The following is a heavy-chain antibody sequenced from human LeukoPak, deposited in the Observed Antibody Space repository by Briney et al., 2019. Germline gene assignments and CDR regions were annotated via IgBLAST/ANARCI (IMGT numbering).Heavy chain of an antibody. Sequence: GGSLRLSCAASGFTFSSSAMSWVRQAPGKGLEWVSAISNNGGYTYYADSVQGRFTISRDNSKSTLCLQMNSLRAEDTAVYYCAKDLEVVVAATFDYWGQGTLVTVSS. J-gene: IGHJ4*02. V-gene: IGHV3-23*01. CDR3: AKDLEVVVAATFDY. CDR2: ISNNGGYT. D-gene: IGHD2-15*01. CDR1: GFTFSSSA.